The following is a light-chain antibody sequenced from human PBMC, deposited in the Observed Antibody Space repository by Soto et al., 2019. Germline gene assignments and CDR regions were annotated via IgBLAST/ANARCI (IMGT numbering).Light chain of an antibody. Sequence: AIRLTQSPSSFSASTGDRVTITCRASQGINSYLAWYQQKPGKAPKLLIYGASTLQSGVPSRFSGGASGTDFTLTISGLQSEDFATYYCQQYYNYPRTFGQGTRLEIK. CDR3: QQYYNYPRT. J-gene: IGKJ2*01. V-gene: IGKV1-8*01. CDR1: QGINSY. CDR2: GAS.